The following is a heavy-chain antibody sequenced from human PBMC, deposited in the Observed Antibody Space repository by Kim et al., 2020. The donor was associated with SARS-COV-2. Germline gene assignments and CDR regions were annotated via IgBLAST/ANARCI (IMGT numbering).Heavy chain of an antibody. J-gene: IGHJ4*01. Sequence: GGSLRLSCAASGITFSDDRLRWVRQAPGKGLEWVGSLTCNADGGTADYSAPVEGSVTISSDDYSITLFLHMKSVKTEATAEYYCALRRRSYTEGSDYWG. CDR3: ALRRRSYTEGSDY. CDR1: GITFSDDR. D-gene: IGHD3-10*01. V-gene: IGHV3-15*01. CDR2: LTCNADGGTA.